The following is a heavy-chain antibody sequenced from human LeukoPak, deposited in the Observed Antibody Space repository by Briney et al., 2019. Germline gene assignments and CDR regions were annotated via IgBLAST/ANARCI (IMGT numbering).Heavy chain of an antibody. CDR1: GFTFDDYA. V-gene: IGHV3-9*01. Sequence: PGRSLRLSCAASGFTFDDYAMHWVRQAPGKGLEWVSGISSNSVGIIYAASVEGRFTISRDNDKNSLYLQMNSLRAEDTGLYYCAKASYYYDSSPSDLWGQGTMVSVSS. J-gene: IGHJ3*01. D-gene: IGHD3-22*01. CDR3: AKASYYYDSSPSDL. CDR2: ISSNSVGI.